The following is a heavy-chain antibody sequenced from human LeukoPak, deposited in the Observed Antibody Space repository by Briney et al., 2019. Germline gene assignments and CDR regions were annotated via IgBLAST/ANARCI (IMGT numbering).Heavy chain of an antibody. V-gene: IGHV3-48*04. J-gene: IGHJ4*02. D-gene: IGHD2-2*01. CDR3: ARGAGYCSSTSCHLWSDY. Sequence: GGSLRLSCAASGFTFRRDSMNWVRQAPGKGLEWISYISHDSAIIYYADSVRGRFTMSRDNAKNSLYLQMHSLRAEDTAVYYCARGAGYCSSTSCHLWSDYWGQGTLVTVSS. CDR2: ISHDSAII. CDR1: GFTFRRDS.